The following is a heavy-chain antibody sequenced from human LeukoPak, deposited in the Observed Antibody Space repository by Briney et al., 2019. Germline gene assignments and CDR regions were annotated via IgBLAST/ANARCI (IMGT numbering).Heavy chain of an antibody. V-gene: IGHV3-23*01. Sequence: GSLRLSCAASGFTFSSYAMSWVRQAPGKGLEWVSAISGSGGSTYYADSVKGRFTISRDNAKNSLHLQMNSLRAEDTAVYYCARDLYDSLSFFFDYWGQGTLVTVSS. D-gene: IGHD3-22*01. CDR3: ARDLYDSLSFFFDY. CDR1: GFTFSSYA. J-gene: IGHJ4*02. CDR2: ISGSGGST.